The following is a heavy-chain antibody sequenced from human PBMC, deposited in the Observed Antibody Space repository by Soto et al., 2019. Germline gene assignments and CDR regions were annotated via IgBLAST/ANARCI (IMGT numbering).Heavy chain of an antibody. D-gene: IGHD7-27*01. J-gene: IGHJ4*02. CDR1: GFTFGNYA. V-gene: IGHV3-23*01. CDR2: ISGGGDAT. Sequence: EVQLLESGGGLVQPGGSLRLSCAASGFTFGNYAFSWVRQAPGKGLEWVSVISGGGDATYYPDSVKGRFTTSRDNSKTTVYLQMNSLRDEDTAVYYCAKKALGSITLPALYYFDYWGQGTLVTVSS. CDR3: AKKALGSITLPALYYFDY.